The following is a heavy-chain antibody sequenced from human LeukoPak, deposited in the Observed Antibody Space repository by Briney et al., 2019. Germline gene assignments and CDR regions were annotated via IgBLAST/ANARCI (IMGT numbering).Heavy chain of an antibody. Sequence: SETLSLTCSVSGYSISSGYYWGWIRQPPGKGLEWIGCIYHSGSTYYHPSLKSRVTISVDTSKNQFSLKLSSVTAADTAVYYCARGDRQWLPPENWFDPWGQGTLVTVSS. CDR1: GYSISSGYY. D-gene: IGHD5-12*01. CDR3: ARGDRQWLPPENWFDP. J-gene: IGHJ5*02. CDR2: IYHSGST. V-gene: IGHV4-38-2*02.